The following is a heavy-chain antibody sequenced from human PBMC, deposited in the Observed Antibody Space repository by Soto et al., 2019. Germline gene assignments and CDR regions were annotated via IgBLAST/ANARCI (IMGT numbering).Heavy chain of an antibody. CDR1: GYTLTELS. D-gene: IGHD3-3*01. J-gene: IGHJ3*02. CDR2: FDPEDGET. V-gene: IGHV1-24*01. CDR3: ATESTPVLRFFVGFGRAMDAFDI. Sequence: QVQLVQSGAEVKKPGASVKVSCKVSGYTLTELSMHWVRQAPGKGLEWMGGFDPEDGETIYAQKCQGRVTMTEDTSTDTAYMELSSLRSEDTAVYYCATESTPVLRFFVGFGRAMDAFDIWGQGTMVTVSS.